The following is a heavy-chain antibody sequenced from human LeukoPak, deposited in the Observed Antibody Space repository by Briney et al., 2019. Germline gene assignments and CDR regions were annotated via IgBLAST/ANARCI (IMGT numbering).Heavy chain of an antibody. D-gene: IGHD3-22*01. Sequence: RTSETLSLTCTVSGGSISSSSYYWGWIRQPPGKGLEWFGSIYYTRSTYYNPSLKSRVTISVDTSKNQFSLKLTSVTAADTAVYYCARGVTMIVVVIHDWYFDLWGRGTLVTVSS. V-gene: IGHV4-39*01. CDR3: ARGVTMIVVVIHDWYFDL. CDR2: IYYTRST. CDR1: GGSISSSSYY. J-gene: IGHJ2*01.